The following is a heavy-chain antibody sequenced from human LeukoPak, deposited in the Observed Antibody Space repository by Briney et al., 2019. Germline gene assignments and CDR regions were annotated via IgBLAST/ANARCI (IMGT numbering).Heavy chain of an antibody. CDR2: IKSDGRST. D-gene: IGHD1-26*01. CDR1: GFAFSSYW. Sequence: PGGALRHSCAASGFAFSSYWMHWVRHAPRKGLVWVSRIKSDGRSTSYTDSVKRRFTIYRDNAKRTRYLQMNSLRAERTAVYYCARDPGATSSMIFDYWGQGTLATISS. V-gene: IGHV3-74*01. CDR3: ARDPGATSSMIFDY. J-gene: IGHJ4*02.